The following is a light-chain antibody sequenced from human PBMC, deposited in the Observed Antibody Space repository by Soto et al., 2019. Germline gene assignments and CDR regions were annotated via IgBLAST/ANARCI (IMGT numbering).Light chain of an antibody. V-gene: IGKV3-15*01. Sequence: EIVMTQSPATLSVSPGERATLSCRASQSVSSNLAWYQQKPGQAPRLLIYGASTRATGIPARFSGRESGTEFTLPISSLQSEDFAVYYCQQYNNWPPGTFGGGTKVEIK. CDR3: QQYNNWPPGT. CDR2: GAS. CDR1: QSVSSN. J-gene: IGKJ4*01.